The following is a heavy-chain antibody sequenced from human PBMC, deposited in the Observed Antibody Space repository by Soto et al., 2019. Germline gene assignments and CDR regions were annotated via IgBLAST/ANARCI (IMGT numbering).Heavy chain of an antibody. V-gene: IGHV3-48*02. J-gene: IGHJ4*02. CDR1: GVTFRDYG. CDR2: ISSTSRNI. D-gene: IGHD6-25*01. Sequence: EVQLVESGGGLVQPGGSLRLSCAASGVTFRDYGMNWVRQAPGRGLEWVAYISSTSRNIYNADSVKGRFTISRDNAKNLLYLQMNSLRDQDTAIYYCARAAMYGYDYWGQGTLITVSS. CDR3: ARAAMYGYDY.